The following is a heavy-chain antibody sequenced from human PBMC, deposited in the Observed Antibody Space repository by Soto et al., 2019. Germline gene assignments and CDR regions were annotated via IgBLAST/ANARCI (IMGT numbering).Heavy chain of an antibody. Sequence: KSSETLSLTCTVSGGSISSGGYYWSWIRQHPGKGLEWIGYIYYSGSTYYNPSLKSRVTISVDTSKNQFSLKLSSVTAADTAVYYCARDLVTGTTSYFDYWGQGTLVTVSS. J-gene: IGHJ4*02. D-gene: IGHD1-7*01. CDR3: ARDLVTGTTSYFDY. CDR2: IYYSGST. CDR1: GGSISSGGYY. V-gene: IGHV4-31*03.